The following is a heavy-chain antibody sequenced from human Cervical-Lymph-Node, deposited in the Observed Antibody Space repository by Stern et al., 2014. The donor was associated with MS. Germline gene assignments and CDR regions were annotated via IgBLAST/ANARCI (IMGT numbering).Heavy chain of an antibody. CDR3: ARQRYFDY. Sequence: VQLVESGPEVKRPGESLKISCQASGYTFTSYWIGGGRQMPGKGLEWIAFIFPGGSDFRYSPSFQGQVTISADKSSSPAYLQWNNLKASDTAIYYCARQRYFDYWGQGTLVTVSS. CDR1: GYTFTSYW. V-gene: IGHV5-51*01. J-gene: IGHJ4*02. CDR2: IFPGGSDF.